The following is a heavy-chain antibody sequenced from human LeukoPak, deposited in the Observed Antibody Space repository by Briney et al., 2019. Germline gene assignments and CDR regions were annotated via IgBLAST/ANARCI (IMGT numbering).Heavy chain of an antibody. V-gene: IGHV1-46*01. J-gene: IGHJ4*02. CDR2: INPSGGST. D-gene: IGHD5-18*01. Sequence: GASVKVSCKASGYTFTSYYMHWVRQAPGQGLEWMGIINPSGGSTSYAQKFQGRVTMTRDTSASTAYMELSSLRSEDTAVYYCARTTAMVTIFDYWGRGTLVTVSS. CDR3: ARTTAMVTIFDY. CDR1: GYTFTSYY.